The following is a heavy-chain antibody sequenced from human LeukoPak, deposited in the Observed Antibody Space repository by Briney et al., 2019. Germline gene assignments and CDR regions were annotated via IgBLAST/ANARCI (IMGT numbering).Heavy chain of an antibody. CDR1: GFTFSSYA. J-gene: IGHJ4*02. D-gene: IGHD3-22*01. Sequence: GGSLRLSCAASGFTFSSYAMSWVRQAPGKGLEWVSAVSGSGAYTYYADSVRGRFTISRDNSKNTLYLQMNSLRAEDTAVYYCAKESEKVVIVWVDHWGQGTLVTVSS. CDR3: AKESEKVVIVWVDH. V-gene: IGHV3-23*01. CDR2: VSGSGAYT.